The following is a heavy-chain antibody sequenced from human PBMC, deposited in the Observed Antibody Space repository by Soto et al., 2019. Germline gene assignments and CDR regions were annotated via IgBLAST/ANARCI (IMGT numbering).Heavy chain of an antibody. Sequence: SETMSLTCTVSGGTISSYYWSWIRQPPGKGLEWIGYIYYSGSTNYNPSLKSRVTISVDTSKNQFSLKLSSVTAADTAVYYCARVWGGAFDIWGQGTMVTVSS. CDR1: GGTISSYY. CDR3: ARVWGGAFDI. CDR2: IYYSGST. V-gene: IGHV4-59*01. J-gene: IGHJ3*02. D-gene: IGHD3-10*01.